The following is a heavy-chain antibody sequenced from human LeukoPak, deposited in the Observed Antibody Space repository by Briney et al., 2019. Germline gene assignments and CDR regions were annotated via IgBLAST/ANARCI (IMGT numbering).Heavy chain of an antibody. CDR3: ARVRTIAAAGNPVGY. J-gene: IGHJ4*02. D-gene: IGHD6-13*01. CDR1: GYTFTGYY. CDR2: INPNSGGT. V-gene: IGHV1-2*02. Sequence: ASVKVSCKASGYTFTGYYMHWVRQAPGQGLEWMGWINPNSGGTNYAQKFQGRVTMTRDTSISAAYMELSRLRSDDTAVYYCARVRTIAAAGNPVGYWGQGTLVTVSP.